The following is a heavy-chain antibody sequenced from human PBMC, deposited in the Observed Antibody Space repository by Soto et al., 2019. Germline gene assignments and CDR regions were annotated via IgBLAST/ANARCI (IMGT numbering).Heavy chain of an antibody. Sequence: SVKVSCKASGFTFTSSAMQWVRQARGQRLEWIGWIVVGSGNTNYAQKFQERVTTTRDMSTSTAYMELSSLRSEDTAVYYCATGAGTIFGLGDYYYGMDVWGQATTVTVSS. D-gene: IGHD3-3*01. CDR2: IVVGSGNT. J-gene: IGHJ6*02. CDR3: ATGAGTIFGLGDYYYGMDV. V-gene: IGHV1-58*02. CDR1: GFTFTSSA.